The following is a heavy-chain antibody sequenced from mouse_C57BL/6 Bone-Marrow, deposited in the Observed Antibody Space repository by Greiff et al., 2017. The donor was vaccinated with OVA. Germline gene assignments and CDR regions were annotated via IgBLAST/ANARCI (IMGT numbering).Heavy chain of an antibody. D-gene: IGHD4-1*01. J-gene: IGHJ2*01. CDR3: ARLGRRRYYFDC. V-gene: IGHV1-64*01. CDR2: IHPNSGST. Sequence: VQLQQPGAELVKPGASVKLSCKASGYTFTSYWMHWVKQRPGQGLEWIGMIHPNSGSTNYNEKFKSKATLTVDKSSSTAYMQLSSLTSEDSAVYYCARLGRRRYYFDCWGQGTTLTVSS. CDR1: GYTFTSYW.